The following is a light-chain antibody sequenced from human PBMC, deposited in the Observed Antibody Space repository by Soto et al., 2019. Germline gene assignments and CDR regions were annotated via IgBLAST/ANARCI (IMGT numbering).Light chain of an antibody. J-gene: IGKJ2*01. CDR1: QSLVHGNGNTY. Sequence: EIVMTQIPLSSPVTLGQPASISCRSSQSLVHGNGNTYLSWLHQRPGQTPRLLIYKVSHRFGGVSDKFSGSGSGTDFTLTVSRLEPEDFAVYYCQQYGTAPPRYTFGQGTKLEIK. CDR2: KVS. V-gene: IGKV2-24*01. CDR3: QQYGTAPPRYT.